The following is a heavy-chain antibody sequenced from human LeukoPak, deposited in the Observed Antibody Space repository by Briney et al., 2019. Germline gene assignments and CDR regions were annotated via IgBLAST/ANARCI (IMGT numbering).Heavy chain of an antibody. CDR3: ARDSGSYPGYYFDY. CDR2: IYYSGST. V-gene: IGHV4-59*01. D-gene: IGHD1-26*01. Sequence: SETLSLTCTVSGGSISSYYWSWIRQPPGKGLEWIGYIYYSGSTNYNPSLKSRVTISVDTSKNQFSLKLSSVTAADTAVYYCARDSGSYPGYYFDYWGQGTLVTVSS. J-gene: IGHJ4*02. CDR1: GGSISSYY.